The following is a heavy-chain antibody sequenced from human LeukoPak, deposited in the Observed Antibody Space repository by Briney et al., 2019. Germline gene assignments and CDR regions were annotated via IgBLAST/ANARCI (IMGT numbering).Heavy chain of an antibody. V-gene: IGHV4-59*07. Sequence: SDTLSLTCTVSGGSISSYYWSWIRQPPGKGLEWIWYIYYSGSTNYNPSLKSRVTISVDTSKNQFSLKLSSVTAADTAVYYCARVEYCSSTSCYAGMRATNRYFDLWGRGTLVTVSS. CDR1: GGSISSYY. CDR3: ARVEYCSSTSCYAGMRATNRYFDL. J-gene: IGHJ2*01. CDR2: IYYSGST. D-gene: IGHD2-2*01.